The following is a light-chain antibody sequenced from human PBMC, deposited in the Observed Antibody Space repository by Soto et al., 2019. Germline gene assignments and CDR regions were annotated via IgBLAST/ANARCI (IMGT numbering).Light chain of an antibody. CDR2: GAS. V-gene: IGKV3-15*01. J-gene: IGKJ5*01. Sequence: EIVMPQSPATLSVSLGDSATLSCRVSQSISINAAWYQQKPGQANRLLMYGASTRAAGIPTRFSGSGSGTEFTLTISSLQSEELSVDVCQQYYDWPITVGQGTRLEIK. CDR1: QSISIN. CDR3: QQYYDWPIT.